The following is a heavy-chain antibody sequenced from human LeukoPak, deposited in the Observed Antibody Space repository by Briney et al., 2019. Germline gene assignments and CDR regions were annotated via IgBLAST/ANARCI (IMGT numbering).Heavy chain of an antibody. V-gene: IGHV4-30-4*01. CDR1: GGSISSGDYY. CDR3: ARDQGAGYGDYFLAAFDI. CDR2: IYYSGST. D-gene: IGHD4-17*01. J-gene: IGHJ3*02. Sequence: SETLSLTCTVSGGSISSGDYYWSWIRQPPGKGLEWIGYIYYSGSTYYNPSLKSRVTISVDTSKNQFSLKLSSVTAADTAVYYCARDQGAGYGDYFLAAFDIWGQGTMVTVSS.